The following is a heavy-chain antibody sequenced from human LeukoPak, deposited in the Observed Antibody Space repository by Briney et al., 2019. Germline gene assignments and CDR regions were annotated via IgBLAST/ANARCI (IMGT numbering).Heavy chain of an antibody. CDR3: ARWDAYCSGGTCYFGGFAFDI. CDR2: IRNKANGYTT. D-gene: IGHD2-15*01. V-gene: IGHV3-72*01. J-gene: IGHJ3*02. Sequence: GGSLRLSCAASGFRFSDHHMEWVRQAPGKGLEWVGRIRNKANGYTTEYAASVNGRFTISRDDSKSSLFLQMNGLITEDTAVYYCARWDAYCSGGTCYFGGFAFDIWGQGTMVTVSS. CDR1: GFRFSDHH.